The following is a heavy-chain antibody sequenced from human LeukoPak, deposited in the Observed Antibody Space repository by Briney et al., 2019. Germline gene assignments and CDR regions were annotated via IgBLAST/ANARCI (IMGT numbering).Heavy chain of an antibody. CDR2: RWYDGSNK. Sequence: GGTLRLSCAASGFTFSSYGMHWVRQAPGKGQGWEGVRWYDGSNKNYADSLKRQFTIARDNYKNTLQLQMNGITAEDAAVYYCASGTSGEGYNFDNWGQGTLVTVSS. CDR3: ASGTSGEGYNFDN. J-gene: IGHJ4*02. D-gene: IGHD5-24*01. V-gene: IGHV3-33*01. CDR1: GFTFSSYG.